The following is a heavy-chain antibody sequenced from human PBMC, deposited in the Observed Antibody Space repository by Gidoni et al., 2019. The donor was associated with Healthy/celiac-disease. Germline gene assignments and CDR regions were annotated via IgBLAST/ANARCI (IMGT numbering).Heavy chain of an antibody. CDR1: GFTFSSYS. D-gene: IGHD3-3*01. J-gene: IGHJ6*02. CDR3: ARDGGGFLEGYYYYYGMDV. Sequence: EVQLVESGGGLVKPGGSLRLSCAASGFTFSSYSLNWVRQAPGKGLEWVSSISSSSSYIYYADSVKGRFTISRDNAKNSLYLQMNSLRAEDTAVYYCARDGGGFLEGYYYYYGMDVWVQGTTVTVSS. CDR2: ISSSSSYI. V-gene: IGHV3-21*01.